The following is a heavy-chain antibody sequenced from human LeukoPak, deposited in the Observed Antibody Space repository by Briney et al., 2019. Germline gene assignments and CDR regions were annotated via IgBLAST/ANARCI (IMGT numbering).Heavy chain of an antibody. V-gene: IGHV4-4*02. D-gene: IGHD5-18*01. Sequence: SSETLSLTCAVSGGSISSNNWWIWVRQSPEKGLEWIGEIYHDGSTNYNPSLKSRVTISMDKSKNQLSLKLNFVTAADTAVYYCARDRGGYTYSHDYWGQGTLVTVSS. CDR1: GGSISSNNW. CDR3: ARDRGGYTYSHDY. J-gene: IGHJ4*02. CDR2: IYHDGST.